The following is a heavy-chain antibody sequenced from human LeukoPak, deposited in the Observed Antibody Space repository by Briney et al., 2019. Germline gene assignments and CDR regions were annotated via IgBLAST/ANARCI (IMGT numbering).Heavy chain of an antibody. Sequence: GGSLRLSCAASGFTFSSYAMHWVRQAPGKGLEWVSLISGDGGSTYYADSVKGRFTISRDNSKNSLYLQMNSLRTEDTALYYCAKDSDFWSGPGVDYWGQGTLVTVSS. CDR2: ISGDGGST. D-gene: IGHD3-3*01. V-gene: IGHV3-43*02. CDR1: GFTFSSYA. J-gene: IGHJ4*02. CDR3: AKDSDFWSGPGVDY.